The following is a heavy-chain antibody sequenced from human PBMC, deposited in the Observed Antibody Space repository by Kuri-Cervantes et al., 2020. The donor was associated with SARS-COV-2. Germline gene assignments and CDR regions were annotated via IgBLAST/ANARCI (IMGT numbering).Heavy chain of an antibody. Sequence: SAVPVSCKAPVGTFSRYAISWLRQAPGQGLEWMGGIIPIFNTATYAQKFEGRATITTDGSTETGYMELSSLRSEDTAIFYWARTRYSGSYRSHYYYYMDVWGEGTTVTVSS. D-gene: IGHD4-23*01. CDR2: IIPIFNTA. V-gene: IGHV1-69*05. CDR1: VGTFSRYA. CDR3: ARTRYSGSYRSHYYYYMDV. J-gene: IGHJ6*03.